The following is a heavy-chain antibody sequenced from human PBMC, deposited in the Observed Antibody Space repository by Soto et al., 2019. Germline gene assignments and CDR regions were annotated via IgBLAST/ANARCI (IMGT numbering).Heavy chain of an antibody. V-gene: IGHV1-69*01. Sequence: QVQLVQSGAEVKKPGSSVKVSCKASGGTFSSYAISWVRQAPGQGLEWMGGIIPIFGTANYAQKFQGRVTITAGESTSTAYMELSSLRSEDTAVYYCARGTISSWYPARYYYYGMDVWGQGTTVTVSS. CDR2: IIPIFGTA. CDR3: ARGTISSWYPARYYYYGMDV. D-gene: IGHD6-13*01. J-gene: IGHJ6*02. CDR1: GGTFSSYA.